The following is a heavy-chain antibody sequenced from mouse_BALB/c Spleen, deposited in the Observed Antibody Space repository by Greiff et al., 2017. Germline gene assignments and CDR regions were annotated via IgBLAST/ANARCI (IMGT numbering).Heavy chain of an antibody. J-gene: IGHJ4*01. CDR1: GFNIKDTY. CDR3: ARRDYYAMDY. CDR2: IDPANGNT. Sequence: EVQLQESGAELVKPGASVKLSCTASGFNIKDTYMHWVKQRPEQGLEWIGRIDPANGNTKYDPKFQGKASITADTSSNTAYLQLSSLTSEDTAVYYCARRDYYAMDYWGQGTSVTVSS. V-gene: IGHV14-3*02.